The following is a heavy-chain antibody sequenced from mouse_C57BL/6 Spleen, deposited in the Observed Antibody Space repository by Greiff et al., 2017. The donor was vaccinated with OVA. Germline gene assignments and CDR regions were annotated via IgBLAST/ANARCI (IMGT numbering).Heavy chain of an antibody. V-gene: IGHV1-9*01. Sequence: QVQLKESGAELMKPGASVKLSCKATGYTFTGYWIEWVKQRPGHGLEWIGEILPGSGSTNYNEKFKGKATFTADTSSNTAYMQLSSLTTEDSAIYYCARRAAYYRNLAAWFAYWGQGTLVTVSA. CDR2: ILPGSGST. CDR3: ARRAAYYRNLAAWFAY. CDR1: GYTFTGYW. J-gene: IGHJ3*01. D-gene: IGHD2-5*01.